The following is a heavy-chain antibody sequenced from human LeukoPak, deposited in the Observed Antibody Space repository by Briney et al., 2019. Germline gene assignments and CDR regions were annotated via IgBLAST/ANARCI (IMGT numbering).Heavy chain of an antibody. CDR2: INPNSGGT. Sequence: ASVKVSCKSSGYTFTGYYMHWVRQAPGQGLEWMGGINPNSGGTNYAQKVQGRGTMTRDTSISTAYMELSRLRSDDTAVYYCSSVYCGGDCYLLYYYYGMDVWGQGTTVTVSS. J-gene: IGHJ6*02. CDR3: SSVYCGGDCYLLYYYYGMDV. D-gene: IGHD2-21*02. V-gene: IGHV1-2*02. CDR1: GYTFTGYY.